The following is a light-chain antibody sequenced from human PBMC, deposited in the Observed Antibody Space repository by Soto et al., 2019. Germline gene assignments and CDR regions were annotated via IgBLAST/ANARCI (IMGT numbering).Light chain of an antibody. CDR3: QQYSSYWT. CDR2: DAS. J-gene: IGKJ1*01. V-gene: IGKV1-5*01. Sequence: DIQMTQSPSTLSASVGDRVTITCRASQSISSWLVWYQQKPGKAPKLLIYDASSLEGGVPSKFSGSGSGTEFTLTISNLQPDDFATYYCQQYSSYWTFGQGTKVEIK. CDR1: QSISSW.